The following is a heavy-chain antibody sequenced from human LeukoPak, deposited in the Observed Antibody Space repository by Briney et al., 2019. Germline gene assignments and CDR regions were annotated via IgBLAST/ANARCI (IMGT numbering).Heavy chain of an antibody. V-gene: IGHV4-59*12. J-gene: IGHJ2*01. CDR1: GGSISSYY. CDR3: ARGRTSYWYFDL. CDR2: IYYSGST. Sequence: SETLSLTCTVSGGSISSYYWSWIRQPPGKGLEWIGYIYYSGSTNYNPSLKSRVTISVDTSKNQFSLKLSSVTAADTAVYYCARGRTSYWYFDLWGRGTLVTVSS.